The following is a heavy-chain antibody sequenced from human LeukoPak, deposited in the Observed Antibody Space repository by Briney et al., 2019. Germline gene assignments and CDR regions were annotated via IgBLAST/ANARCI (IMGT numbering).Heavy chain of an antibody. CDR3: VRGVPVTPGIDY. CDR2: ICSGESTI. J-gene: IGHJ4*02. CDR1: GFTFSNYC. Sequence: GGSLRLSCAAPGFTFSNYCMHWVRQPPGKGLVWVSQICSGESTIKFADSVKGRFTISRGNAKNTLYLQMSSLRVEDTAVYYCVRGVPVTPGIDYWGQGTLVTISS. D-gene: IGHD2-2*01. V-gene: IGHV3-74*01.